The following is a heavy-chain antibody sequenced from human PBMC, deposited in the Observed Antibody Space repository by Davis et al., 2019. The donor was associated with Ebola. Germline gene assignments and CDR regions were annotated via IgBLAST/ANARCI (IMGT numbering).Heavy chain of an antibody. D-gene: IGHD3-22*01. V-gene: IGHV3-23*01. CDR2: ISGSGGST. J-gene: IGHJ4*02. CDR1: VITFSSYA. CDR3: ARDALYYDSSGYLEATKRTGY. Sequence: PGGSLRLSCTDSVITFSSYAMTWVRQAPGKGLEWVSAISGSGGSTYYADSVKGRFTISRDNAKNSLYLQMNSLRAEDTAVYYCARDALYYDSSGYLEATKRTGYWGQGTLVTVSS.